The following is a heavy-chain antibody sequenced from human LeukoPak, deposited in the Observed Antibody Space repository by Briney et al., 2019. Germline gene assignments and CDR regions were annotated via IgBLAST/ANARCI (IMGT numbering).Heavy chain of an antibody. D-gene: IGHD6-6*01. CDR2: INHSGST. V-gene: IGHV4-34*01. J-gene: IGHJ4*02. Sequence: PSETLSLTCAVYGGSFSGYYWSWIRQPPGKGLEGIGEINHSGSTNYNPSLKSRVTISVDTSKNQFSLKLSSVTAADTAVYYCAREGRYSGSSVDYWGQGTLVTVSS. CDR3: AREGRYSGSSVDY. CDR1: GGSFSGYY.